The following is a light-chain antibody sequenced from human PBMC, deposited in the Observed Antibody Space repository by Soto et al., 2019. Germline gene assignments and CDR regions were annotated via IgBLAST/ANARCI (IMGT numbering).Light chain of an antibody. CDR2: DAS. CDR1: QSVSSY. Sequence: EIVLTQSPATLSLSPGERATLSCRASQSVSSYLAWYQQKPGQAPRLLIYDASNRATGIPARFSGSGSGTDFTLTISSLEPEDFAVYYCRQRSSWHSVGAGTKVDIK. J-gene: IGKJ3*01. CDR3: RQRSSWHS. V-gene: IGKV3-11*01.